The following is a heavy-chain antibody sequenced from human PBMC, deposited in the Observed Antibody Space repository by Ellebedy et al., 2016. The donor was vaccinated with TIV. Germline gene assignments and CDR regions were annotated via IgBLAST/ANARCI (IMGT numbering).Heavy chain of an antibody. CDR3: ARGDDIFGYYGMDV. D-gene: IGHD3-9*01. Sequence: ASVKVSXXASGGTFSSYAISWVRQAPGQGLEWMGWINPNSGGTNYAQKFQGWVTMTRDTSISTAYMELSRLRSDDTAVYYCARGDDIFGYYGMDVWGQGTTVTVSS. J-gene: IGHJ6*02. CDR1: GGTFSSYA. CDR2: INPNSGGT. V-gene: IGHV1-2*04.